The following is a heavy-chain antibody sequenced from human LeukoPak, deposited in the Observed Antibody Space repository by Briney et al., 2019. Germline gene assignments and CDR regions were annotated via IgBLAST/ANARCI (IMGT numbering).Heavy chain of an antibody. V-gene: IGHV3-23*01. CDR3: AKDRGHNYGFGDDY. Sequence: PGGSLRLSCAASGFTFSSYAMNWVRQAPGKGLEWVSAISGSGTVTYYTDSVKGRFTISRDNSKNTLYLQMNSLRAGDTAVYYCAKDRGHNYGFGDDYWGQGTLVTVSS. CDR1: GFTFSSYA. J-gene: IGHJ4*02. D-gene: IGHD5-18*01. CDR2: ISGSGTVT.